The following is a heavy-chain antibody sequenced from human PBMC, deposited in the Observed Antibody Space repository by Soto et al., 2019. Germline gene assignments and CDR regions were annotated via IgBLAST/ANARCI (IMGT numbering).Heavy chain of an antibody. D-gene: IGHD4-4*01. CDR3: AKYRWGATTVTSIN. CDR1: GFTFISYP. J-gene: IGHJ1*01. Sequence: LRLSFVGSGFTFISYPMNWVRQAPGKGLEWVSAISGTSDMTYYANSVTGRFTISRDNSKNTLYLQVSSLRVEDTAIYYCAKYRWGATTVTSINWGRGTLVTVSS. CDR2: ISGTSDMT. V-gene: IGHV3-23*01.